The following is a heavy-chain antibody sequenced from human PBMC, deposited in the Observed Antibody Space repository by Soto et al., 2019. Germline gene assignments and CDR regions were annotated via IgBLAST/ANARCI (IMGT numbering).Heavy chain of an antibody. CDR3: ARPISGNGMDV. CDR1: GGSISSSSYY. J-gene: IGHJ6*02. CDR2: IYYSGST. Sequence: SETLSLTCTVSGGSISSSSYYWGWIRQPPGKGLEWIGSIYYSGSTYYNPSLKSRVTISVDTSKNQFSLKLSSVTAADTAAYYCARPISGNGMDVWGQGATVTVSS. V-gene: IGHV4-39*01. D-gene: IGHD3-10*01.